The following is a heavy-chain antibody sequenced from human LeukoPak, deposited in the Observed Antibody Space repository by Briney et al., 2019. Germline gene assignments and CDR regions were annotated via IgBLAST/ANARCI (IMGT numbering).Heavy chain of an antibody. D-gene: IGHD2-21*01. CDR1: GFTFSSYA. CDR3: AKDTWQFAPDYYFYMDV. CDR2: ISGSGGGT. J-gene: IGHJ6*03. Sequence: PGGSLRLSCAASGFTFSSYAMTWVRQAPGKGLEWVSAISGSGGGTYYADSVKGRLTISRDNSKNTLYLQMNSLRAEDTAVYYCAKDTWQFAPDYYFYMDVWGKGTTVTVSS. V-gene: IGHV3-23*01.